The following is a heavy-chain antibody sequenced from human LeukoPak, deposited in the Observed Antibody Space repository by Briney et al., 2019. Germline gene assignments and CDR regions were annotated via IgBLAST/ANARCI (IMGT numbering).Heavy chain of an antibody. J-gene: IGHJ5*02. CDR2: IIPIFGSS. CDR1: GGTFNNYA. V-gene: IGHV1-69*13. CDR3: ARVTHTELSTWFDP. Sequence: SVNVSCKASGGTFNNYAINWVRQAPGQGLEWMGGIIPIFGSSNYAQKFQGRVTITADESTTTAYMELSSLRSEDTAVYYCARVTHTELSTWFDPWGQGSLVTVSS. D-gene: IGHD5-18*01.